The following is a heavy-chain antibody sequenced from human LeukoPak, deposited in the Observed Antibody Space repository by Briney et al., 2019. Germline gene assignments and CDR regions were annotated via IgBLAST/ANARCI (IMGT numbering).Heavy chain of an antibody. CDR2: ISAYNGNT. Sequence: GASVKVSCKASGGTFSSYAISWVRQAPGQGLEWMGWISAYNGNTNYAQKLQGRVTMTTDTSTSTAYMELRSLRSDDTAVYYCARSGITIFGVVISWFDPWGQGTLVTVSS. CDR3: ARSGITIFGVVISWFDP. D-gene: IGHD3-3*01. V-gene: IGHV1-18*01. J-gene: IGHJ5*02. CDR1: GGTFSSYA.